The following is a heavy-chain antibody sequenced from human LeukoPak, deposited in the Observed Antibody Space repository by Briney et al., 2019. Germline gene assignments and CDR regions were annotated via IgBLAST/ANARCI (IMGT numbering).Heavy chain of an antibody. Sequence: SETLSLTCAVYGGSFSGYYWSWIRQPPGKGLEWIGEINHSGSTNYNPSLKSRVTISVDTSKNQFSLKLSSVTAADTAVYYCARGYLVVVTAGWYFDLWGRGTPVTVSS. CDR3: ARGYLVVVTAGWYFDL. CDR1: GGSFSGYY. J-gene: IGHJ2*01. D-gene: IGHD2-21*02. CDR2: INHSGST. V-gene: IGHV4-34*01.